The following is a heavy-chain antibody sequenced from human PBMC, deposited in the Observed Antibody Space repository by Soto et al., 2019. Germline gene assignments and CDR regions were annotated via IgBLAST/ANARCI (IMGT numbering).Heavy chain of an antibody. CDR2: INHSGST. J-gene: IGHJ6*02. D-gene: IGHD4-4*01. Sequence: SETLSLTCAVYGGSFSGYYWSWIRQPPGKGLEWIGEINHSGSTNYNPSLKSRVTISVDTSKNQFSLKLGSVTAADTAVYYCARGGPTHYSNYGAPYGMDVWGQGTTVTVSS. V-gene: IGHV4-34*01. CDR3: ARGGPTHYSNYGAPYGMDV. CDR1: GGSFSGYY.